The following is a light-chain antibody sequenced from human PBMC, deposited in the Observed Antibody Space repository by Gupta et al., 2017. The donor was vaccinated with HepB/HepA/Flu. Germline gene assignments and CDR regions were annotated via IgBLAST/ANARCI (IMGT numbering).Light chain of an antibody. J-gene: IGKJ4*01. Sequence: EIVMTQSPATLSVSPGERATLSCRASQSVSSNLAWYQQKPGQAPRLLIYGASNRATGIPARFSGSGAGTEFTLTSSSLQSEDCAVYYWQQYNNWPIFGGGTKVEIK. CDR2: GAS. CDR3: QQYNNWPI. V-gene: IGKV3-15*01. CDR1: QSVSSN.